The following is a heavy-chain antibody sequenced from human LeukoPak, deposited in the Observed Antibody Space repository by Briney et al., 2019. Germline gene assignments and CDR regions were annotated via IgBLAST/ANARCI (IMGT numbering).Heavy chain of an antibody. J-gene: IGHJ4*02. Sequence: GGSLRLSCAASGFPFSAYGMGWVRQAPGKGLEWVSTINDSGENTHYADSVKGRCTISRDNSKDTVYPQMNSLRAEDTALYYCVKDVGGSAFYEYWGQGTLVTVSS. V-gene: IGHV3-23*01. CDR2: INDSGENT. D-gene: IGHD2-15*01. CDR1: GFPFSAYG. CDR3: VKDVGGSAFYEY.